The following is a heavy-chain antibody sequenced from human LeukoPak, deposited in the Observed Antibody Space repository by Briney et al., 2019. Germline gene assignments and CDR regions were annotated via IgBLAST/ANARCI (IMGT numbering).Heavy chain of an antibody. V-gene: IGHV4-34*01. D-gene: IGHD6-13*01. CDR1: GGSFSGYY. J-gene: IGHJ4*02. Sequence: PSETLSLTCAVYGGSFSGYYWSWIRQPPGKGLEWIGEINHSGSTNYNPSLKSRVTMSVDTSKNQFSLKLSSVTAADTAVYYCARHAGPYSSSWFDYWGQGTLVTVSS. CDR2: INHSGST. CDR3: ARHAGPYSSSWFDY.